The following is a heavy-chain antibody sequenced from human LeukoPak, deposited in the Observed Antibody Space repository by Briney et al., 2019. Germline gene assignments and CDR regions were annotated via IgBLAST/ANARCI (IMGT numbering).Heavy chain of an antibody. Sequence: SETLSLTCTVSGGSIRDYFWSWIRQPPGKGLEWIGHVSYSGSTNYNPSLKSRVTISVDTSKNQLSLQLTSVTAADTAVYYCARHSRIAATGTKALDIWGQGTMVTVS. D-gene: IGHD6-13*01. V-gene: IGHV4-59*08. CDR2: VSYSGST. J-gene: IGHJ3*02. CDR1: GGSIRDYF. CDR3: ARHSRIAATGTKALDI.